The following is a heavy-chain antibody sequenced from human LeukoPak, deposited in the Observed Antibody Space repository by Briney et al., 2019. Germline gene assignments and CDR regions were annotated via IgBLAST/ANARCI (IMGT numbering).Heavy chain of an antibody. D-gene: IGHD1-20*01. CDR2: IGLASGFT. CDR3: ARDHNWAFDY. J-gene: IGHJ4*02. CDR1: GFIFSSYS. V-gene: IGHV3-48*04. Sequence: QPGGSLRLSCAASGFIFSSYSMNWVRQAPGRVLEWISYIGLASGFTSYADSVKGRFTISSDTARNSLYLHMHSLRAEDTAVYYCARDHNWAFDYWGQGALVTVSS.